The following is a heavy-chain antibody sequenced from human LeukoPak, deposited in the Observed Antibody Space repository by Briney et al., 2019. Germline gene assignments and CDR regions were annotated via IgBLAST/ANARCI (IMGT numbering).Heavy chain of an antibody. V-gene: IGHV3-33*01. Sequence: PGGSPRLSCAASGFTFSSYGMHWVRQAPGKGLEWVAVIWYDGSNKYYADSVKGRFTISRDNSKNTLYLQMNSLRAEDTAVYYCARSYSGFSVVDYWGQGTLVTVSS. J-gene: IGHJ4*02. CDR2: IWYDGSNK. D-gene: IGHD5-12*01. CDR1: GFTFSSYG. CDR3: ARSYSGFSVVDY.